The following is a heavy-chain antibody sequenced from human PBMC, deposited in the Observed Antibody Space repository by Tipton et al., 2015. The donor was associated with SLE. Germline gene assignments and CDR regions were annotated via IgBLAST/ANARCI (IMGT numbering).Heavy chain of an antibody. J-gene: IGHJ6*02. CDR3: ARDAFLDYYGMDV. D-gene: IGHD3-3*02. V-gene: IGHV4-39*07. CDR2: INYSGST. CDR1: GDSIRSSSFY. Sequence: TLSLTCTVSGDSIRSSSFYWGWIRQPPGKGLEWIGSINYSGSTYYNSSLKSRVTISVDTSKNQFSLKLSSVTAADTAVYYCARDAFLDYYGMDVWGQGTTVTVSS.